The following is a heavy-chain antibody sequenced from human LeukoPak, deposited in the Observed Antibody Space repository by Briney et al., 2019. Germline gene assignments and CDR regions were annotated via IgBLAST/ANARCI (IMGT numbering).Heavy chain of an antibody. CDR2: IYSGGST. Sequence: GGSLRLSCAASGFTVSSNYMSWVRQAPGKGLEWVSVIYSGGSTYYADSVKGRFTISRDNSKNTLYLQMNSLRAEDTAVYYCATDRATQYFDYWGQGTLVSVSS. D-gene: IGHD2-15*01. V-gene: IGHV3-53*01. J-gene: IGHJ4*02. CDR3: ATDRATQYFDY. CDR1: GFTVSSNY.